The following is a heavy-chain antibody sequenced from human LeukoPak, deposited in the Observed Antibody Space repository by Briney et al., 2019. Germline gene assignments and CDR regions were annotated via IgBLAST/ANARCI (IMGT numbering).Heavy chain of an antibody. V-gene: IGHV4-59*02. Sequence: KTSETLSLTCVVSGGSVHRSFWTWVRQPPGKGLEWIGRIYSSGTTDYSPSLKSRLTIAIDTSKNQFSLRLASVTAADTAVYYCGRRPAVDGPIDNCGQGILVAVSS. CDR3: GRRPAVDGPIDN. CDR2: IYSSGTT. D-gene: IGHD3/OR15-3a*01. J-gene: IGHJ4*02. CDR1: GGSVHRSF.